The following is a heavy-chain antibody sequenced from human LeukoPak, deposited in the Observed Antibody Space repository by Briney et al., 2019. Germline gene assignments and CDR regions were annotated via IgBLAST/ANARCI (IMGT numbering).Heavy chain of an antibody. D-gene: IGHD3-22*01. CDR1: GFTFSTYA. V-gene: IGHV3-30*04. Sequence: AGGSLRLSCAASGFTFSTYAMSWVRQAPGKGLEWVAVISYDGSNKYYADSVKGRFTISRDNSKNTLYLQMNSLRAEDTAVYYCARDLLRYYYDSSGYSYYFDYWGQGTLVTVSS. J-gene: IGHJ4*02. CDR2: ISYDGSNK. CDR3: ARDLLRYYYDSSGYSYYFDY.